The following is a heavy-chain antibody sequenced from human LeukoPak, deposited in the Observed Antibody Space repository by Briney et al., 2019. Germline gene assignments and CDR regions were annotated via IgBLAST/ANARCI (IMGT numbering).Heavy chain of an antibody. D-gene: IGHD1-26*01. CDR1: GGSISSSSYH. J-gene: IGHJ3*02. CDR3: ARDVVGATTDAFDI. CDR2: IYYSGST. Sequence: PSETLSLTCTVSGGSISSSSYHWGWIRQPPGKGLEWIGSIYYSGSTYYNPSLKSRVTISVDTSKNQFSLKLSSVNAADTAVYYCARDVVGATTDAFDIWGQGTRVTVSP. V-gene: IGHV4-39*07.